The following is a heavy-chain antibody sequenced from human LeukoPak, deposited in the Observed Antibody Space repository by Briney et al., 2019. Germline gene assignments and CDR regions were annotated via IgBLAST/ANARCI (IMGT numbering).Heavy chain of an antibody. Sequence: ASVKVSCTASGYTFTGYYMHWVRQAPGQGLEWMGWINPNSGGTNYAQKFQGRVTMTRDTSISTAYMELSRLRSDDTAVYYCAREGSIVVVPGALDAFDIWGQGTMVTVSS. V-gene: IGHV1-2*02. CDR1: GYTFTGYY. J-gene: IGHJ3*02. CDR3: AREGSIVVVPGALDAFDI. CDR2: INPNSGGT. D-gene: IGHD2-2*01.